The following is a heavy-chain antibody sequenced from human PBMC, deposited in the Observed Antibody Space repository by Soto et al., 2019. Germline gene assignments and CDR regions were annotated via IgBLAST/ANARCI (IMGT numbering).Heavy chain of an antibody. D-gene: IGHD4-17*01. J-gene: IGHJ5*02. CDR3: AKVEADKYGDDRRFDP. CDR2: ISRSGDST. Sequence: GVSLRLSCAASGFTFSNYAMTWVRQAPGKGLEWVSVISRSGDSTYYADSVKGRFTISRDNSKNTVYLQVNSLRVEDTAVYYCAKVEADKYGDDRRFDPWGQGTVVTVSS. CDR1: GFTFSNYA. V-gene: IGHV3-23*01.